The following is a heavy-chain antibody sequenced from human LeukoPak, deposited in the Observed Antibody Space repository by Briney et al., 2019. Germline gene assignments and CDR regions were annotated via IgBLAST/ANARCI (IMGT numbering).Heavy chain of an antibody. CDR2: IYYSGST. Sequence: PSETLSLTCTVSGGSISSYYWSWLRQPPGKGLEWIGYIYYSGSTNYNPSLKSRVTISVDTSKNQFSLKLSSVTAADTAVYYCARDQHYYGSGSYSGMNYYYYYMDVWGKGTTVTVSS. CDR1: GGSISSYY. CDR3: ARDQHYYGSGSYSGMNYYYYYMDV. V-gene: IGHV4-59*01. D-gene: IGHD3-10*01. J-gene: IGHJ6*03.